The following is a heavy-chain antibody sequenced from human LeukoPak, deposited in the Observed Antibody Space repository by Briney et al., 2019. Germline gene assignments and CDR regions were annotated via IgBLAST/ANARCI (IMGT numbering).Heavy chain of an antibody. CDR3: ARGLGYYDSSGITYYFDY. V-gene: IGHV4-59*12. CDR2: VYYTGST. Sequence: ASETLSLTCTVSGGSISSYYWSWIRQSPGKGLEWIGYVYYTGSTNYNPSLKSRVTISVDTSKNQFSLKLSSVTAADTAVYYCARGLGYYDSSGITYYFDYWGQGTLVTVSS. J-gene: IGHJ4*02. D-gene: IGHD3-22*01. CDR1: GGSISSYY.